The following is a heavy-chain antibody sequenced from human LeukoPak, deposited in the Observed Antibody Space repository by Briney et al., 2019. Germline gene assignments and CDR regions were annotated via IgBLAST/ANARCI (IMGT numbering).Heavy chain of an antibody. V-gene: IGHV3-23*01. CDR1: GFTFSSYA. CDR3: AKGERIQPTEYYFDY. D-gene: IGHD5-18*01. CDR2: ISGSGGST. Sequence: GGSLRLSCAASGFTFSSYAMSWVRQAPGKGLEWVSAISGSGGSTYYADSVKGRFTISRDNSKNTLYLQMNSLRAEDTAVYYCAKGERIQPTEYYFDYWGQGTLVTVSS. J-gene: IGHJ4*02.